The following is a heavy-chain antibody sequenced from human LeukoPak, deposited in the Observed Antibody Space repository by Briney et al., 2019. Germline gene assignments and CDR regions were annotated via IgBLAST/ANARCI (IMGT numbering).Heavy chain of an antibody. CDR3: AREGGDCSSTTCDNDAFDI. J-gene: IGHJ3*02. Sequence: GGSLRLSCAASGFTFSDYYMSWIRQAPGKGLEWVSYISSSGTTIYYAGSVKGRFTISRDNAKNSLYLQMNSLRAEDTAVYYCAREGGDCSSTTCDNDAFDIWGQGTMVTVSS. D-gene: IGHD2-2*01. V-gene: IGHV3-11*01. CDR2: ISSSGTTI. CDR1: GFTFSDYY.